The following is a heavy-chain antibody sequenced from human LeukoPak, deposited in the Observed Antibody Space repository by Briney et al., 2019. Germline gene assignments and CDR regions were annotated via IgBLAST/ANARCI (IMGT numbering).Heavy chain of an antibody. Sequence: GGSLRLSCAASGFTFSSYAMSWVRQAPGQGLEWVSGISGSGGSTYYADSVQGRFTISRDNSKNTLYLQMTSLRAEDTAVYYCAKDQVGIVVGSFDYWGQGTLVTVSS. J-gene: IGHJ4*02. V-gene: IGHV3-23*01. D-gene: IGHD3-22*01. CDR2: ISGSGGST. CDR3: AKDQVGIVVGSFDY. CDR1: GFTFSSYA.